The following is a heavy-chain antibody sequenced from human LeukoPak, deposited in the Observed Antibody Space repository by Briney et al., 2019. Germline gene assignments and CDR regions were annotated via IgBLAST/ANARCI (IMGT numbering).Heavy chain of an antibody. CDR1: GFTFSSYE. D-gene: IGHD4-11*01. CDR3: ASPTGDYYGMDV. V-gene: IGHV3-48*03. J-gene: IGHJ6*02. CDR2: ISRSGSTK. Sequence: PGGSLRLSCAASGFTFSSYEMNWVRQAPGKGLVWLSYISRSGSTKYYADSVRGRFTISRDNAKDSLYLQMNSLRAEDTAVYYCASPTGDYYGMDVWGQGTTVTVSS.